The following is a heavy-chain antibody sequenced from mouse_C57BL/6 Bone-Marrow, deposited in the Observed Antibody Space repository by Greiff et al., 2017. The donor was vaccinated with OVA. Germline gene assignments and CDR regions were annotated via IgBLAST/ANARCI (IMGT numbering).Heavy chain of an antibody. CDR1: GYSFTSYY. V-gene: IGHV1-66*01. CDR3: ASPLGRSFAY. D-gene: IGHD4-1*01. CDR2: IYPGSGNT. Sequence: QVQLQQSGPELVKPGASVKISCKASGYSFTSYYIHWVKQRPGQGLEWIGWIYPGSGNTKYNEKFKGKATLTADTSSSTAYMQLSSLTSEDSAVYYCASPLGRSFAYWGQGTLVTVSA. J-gene: IGHJ3*01.